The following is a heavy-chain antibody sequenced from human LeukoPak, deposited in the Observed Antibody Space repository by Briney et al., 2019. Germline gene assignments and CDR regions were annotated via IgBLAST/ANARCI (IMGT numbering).Heavy chain of an antibody. J-gene: IGHJ4*02. CDR2: INPSGGST. Sequence: ASVKVPCKASGYTFTSYYMHWVRQAPGQGLEWMGIINPSGGSTSYAQKFQGRVTMIRDTSTSTVYMELSSLRSEDTAVYYCARDRITGSGFDYWGQGTLVTVSS. CDR1: GYTFTSYY. V-gene: IGHV1-46*03. CDR3: ARDRITGSGFDY. D-gene: IGHD1-20*01.